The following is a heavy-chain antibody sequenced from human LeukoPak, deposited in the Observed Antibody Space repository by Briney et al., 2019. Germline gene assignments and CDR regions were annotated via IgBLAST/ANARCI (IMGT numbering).Heavy chain of an antibody. Sequence: GGSLRLSCAASGFTFSSYWMTWVRQAPGKGLEWVANINQDGSQKYYLDSVKGRFTISRDNAKNSLYLQVNSLRAEDTAVYYCATLMITFGGVIVSNFDYWGQGSLVTVSS. J-gene: IGHJ4*02. D-gene: IGHD3-16*02. CDR3: ATLMITFGGVIVSNFDY. CDR1: GFTFSSYW. CDR2: INQDGSQK. V-gene: IGHV3-7*01.